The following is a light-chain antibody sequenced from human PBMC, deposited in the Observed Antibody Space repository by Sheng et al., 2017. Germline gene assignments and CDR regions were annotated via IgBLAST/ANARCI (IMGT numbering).Light chain of an antibody. J-gene: IGKJ1*01. Sequence: EIVLTQSPGTLSLSPGERATLSCRASQSVSSSYLAWYQQKPGQAPSSSSMVHPAGPLASQTGSVASGSGTDFTLTISRLEPEDFAVYYCQQYGSSLGTFGQGTKVEIK. V-gene: IGKV3-20*01. CDR1: QSVSSSY. CDR2: VHP. CDR3: QQYGSSLGT.